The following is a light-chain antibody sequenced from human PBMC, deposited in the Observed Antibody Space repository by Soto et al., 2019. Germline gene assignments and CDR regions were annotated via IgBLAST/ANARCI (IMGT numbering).Light chain of an antibody. CDR1: QSVFDY. J-gene: IGKJ4*01. Sequence: EIVLTQSPATLSLSPGQRATLSCKASQSVFDYIAWYQQKPGQAPRLLIYEASIRATGVPARFSGSGSGTDFTLTISSLGPEDFAVYYCQERSNWPSLSFGGGPRWRSN. CDR3: QERSNWPSLS. CDR2: EAS. V-gene: IGKV3-11*01.